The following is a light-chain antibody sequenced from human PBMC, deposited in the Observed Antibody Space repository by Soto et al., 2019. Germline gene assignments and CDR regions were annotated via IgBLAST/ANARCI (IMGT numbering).Light chain of an antibody. J-gene: IGKJ1*01. Sequence: IQMTQSPSSLSASVGDRVTLTCQASHDIRDHLNWYQQKPGKPPKLLIYDASNLQTGVPSRFSGSGSGTDFTFTISSLQPEDIATYFCHQYGTSPQTFGQGTKVEIK. V-gene: IGKV1-33*01. CDR2: DAS. CDR3: HQYGTSPQT. CDR1: HDIRDH.